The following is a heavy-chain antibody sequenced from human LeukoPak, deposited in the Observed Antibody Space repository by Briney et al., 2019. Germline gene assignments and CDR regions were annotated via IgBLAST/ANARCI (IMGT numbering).Heavy chain of an antibody. Sequence: GGSLRLSCGASGFTLSGYAMHWVRQAPGKGLEWVAFIHYDEVRINYADSVKGRFTISRDNSKNTLYLQMNSLRVEDTAVYYCTKDYRGRYSDYWGQGTLVTVSS. CDR3: TKDYRGRYSDY. CDR1: GFTLSGYA. CDR2: IHYDEVRI. J-gene: IGHJ4*02. V-gene: IGHV3-30*02. D-gene: IGHD3-16*02.